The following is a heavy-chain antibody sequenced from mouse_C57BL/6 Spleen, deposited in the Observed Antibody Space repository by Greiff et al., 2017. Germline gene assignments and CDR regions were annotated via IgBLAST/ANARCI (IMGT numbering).Heavy chain of an antibody. Sequence: EVQGVESVAELVRPGASVKLSCTASGFNIKNTYMHWVKQRPEQGLEWIGRIDPANGNTKYAPKFQGKATITADTSSNTAYLQLSSLTSEDTAIYYCARIYYYGSSYGGLDYWGQGTTLTVSS. J-gene: IGHJ2*01. V-gene: IGHV14-3*01. CDR1: GFNIKNTY. CDR3: ARIYYYGSSYGGLDY. D-gene: IGHD1-1*01. CDR2: IDPANGNT.